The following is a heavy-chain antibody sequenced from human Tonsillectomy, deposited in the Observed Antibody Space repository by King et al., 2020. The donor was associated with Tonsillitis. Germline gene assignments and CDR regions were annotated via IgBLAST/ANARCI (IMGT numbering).Heavy chain of an antibody. V-gene: IGHV3-64D*06. CDR1: GFTFSSYA. Sequence: VQLVESGGGLVQPGGSLRLSCSASGFTFSSYAMHWVRQAPGKGLEYVSAISSNGGSTYYADSVKGRFTISRDNSKNTLYLQMSSLRAEDTAVYYCVKGDYGDYVPTIYGMDVWGQGTTVTVSS. CDR3: VKGDYGDYVPTIYGMDV. J-gene: IGHJ6*02. CDR2: ISSNGGST. D-gene: IGHD4-17*01.